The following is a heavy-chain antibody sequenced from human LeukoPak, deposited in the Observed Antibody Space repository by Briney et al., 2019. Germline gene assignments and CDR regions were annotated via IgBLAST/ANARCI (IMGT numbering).Heavy chain of an antibody. Sequence: GGSLRLSCAASGFTFSSYAMHWVRQAPGKGLEWVAVISYDGSNKYYADSVKGRFTISRDNSKNTLYLQMNSLRAEDTAVYYCARIAAAGLNWFDPWGQGTLVTVFS. CDR2: ISYDGSNK. J-gene: IGHJ5*02. CDR3: ARIAAAGLNWFDP. D-gene: IGHD6-13*01. V-gene: IGHV3-30-3*01. CDR1: GFTFSSYA.